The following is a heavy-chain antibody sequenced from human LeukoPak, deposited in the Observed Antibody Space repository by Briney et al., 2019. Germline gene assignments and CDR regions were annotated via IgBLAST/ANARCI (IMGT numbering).Heavy chain of an antibody. Sequence: GGSLRLSCAASGFAFSSYWMHWVRQAPGKGLVWVSRINSDGSSTSYADSVKGRFTISRDNAKNTLYLQMNSLRAEDTAVYYCARDSGVTIFGVGHNWFDPWGQGTLVTVSS. J-gene: IGHJ5*02. CDR1: GFAFSSYW. D-gene: IGHD3-3*01. V-gene: IGHV3-74*01. CDR2: INSDGSST. CDR3: ARDSGVTIFGVGHNWFDP.